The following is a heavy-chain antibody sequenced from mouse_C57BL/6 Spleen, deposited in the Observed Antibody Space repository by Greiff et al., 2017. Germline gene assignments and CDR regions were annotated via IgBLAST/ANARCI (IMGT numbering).Heavy chain of an antibody. J-gene: IGHJ1*03. CDR2: ITPSSGGT. Sequence: QVQLQQPGTELVKPGASVKLSCKASGYTFTSYWMHWVKQRPGKGLEWIGNITPSSGGTNYNEKFKGKDTLTVDKSSNTAFMQLSSLTSEDSAMYYCARPVEGRYVEVWGTGTTVTGSS. CDR3: ARPVEGRYVEV. V-gene: IGHV1-53*01. CDR1: GYTFTSYW.